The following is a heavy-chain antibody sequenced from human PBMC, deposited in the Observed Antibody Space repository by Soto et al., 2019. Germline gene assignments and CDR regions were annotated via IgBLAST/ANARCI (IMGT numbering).Heavy chain of an antibody. D-gene: IGHD3-9*01. CDR3: AKLRYFDWLFHWFDP. V-gene: IGHV3-23*01. J-gene: IGHJ5*02. CDR1: GFTFISYA. Sequence: GGSLRLSCAASGFTFISYAISWVRQAPGKGLEWVSAISGSGGSTYYADSVKGRFTISRDNSKNTLYLQMNSLRAEDTAVYYCAKLRYFDWLFHWFDPWGQGTLVTVSS. CDR2: ISGSGGST.